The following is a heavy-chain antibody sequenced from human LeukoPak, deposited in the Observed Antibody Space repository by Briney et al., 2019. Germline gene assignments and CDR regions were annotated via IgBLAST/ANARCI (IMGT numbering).Heavy chain of an antibody. D-gene: IGHD4-17*01. Sequence: PSETLSLTCTVSGGSISSYYWSWIRQPPGKGLEWIGYIYSSGSTKYNPSLESRVTISVDTSKNQFSLKLSSVTAADTAVYFCARLGTVTDPTYYYGMDVWGQGTTVTVSS. CDR3: ARLGTVTDPTYYYGMDV. J-gene: IGHJ6*02. CDR1: GGSISSYY. V-gene: IGHV4-59*08. CDR2: IYSSGST.